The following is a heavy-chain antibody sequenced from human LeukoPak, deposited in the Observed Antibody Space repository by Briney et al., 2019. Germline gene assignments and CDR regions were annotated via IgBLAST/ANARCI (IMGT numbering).Heavy chain of an antibody. J-gene: IGHJ5*02. CDR1: GFTFTSSA. D-gene: IGHD2-15*01. CDR2: IVVGSGNT. Sequence: GASVKVSCKASGFTFTSSAMQWVRQSRGQRLEWIGWIVVGSGNTNYAQKFQERVTITRDMSTSTAYMELSSLRSEDTAVYYCAAEDLRIPFVPWGQGTLVTVSS. CDR3: AAEDLRIPFVP. V-gene: IGHV1-58*02.